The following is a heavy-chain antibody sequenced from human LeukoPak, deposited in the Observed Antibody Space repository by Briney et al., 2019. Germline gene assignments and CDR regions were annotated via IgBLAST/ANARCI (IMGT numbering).Heavy chain of an antibody. CDR2: ISYDGSNK. CDR1: GFTFSSYA. J-gene: IGHJ4*02. CDR3: VRGAAYGDY. V-gene: IGHV3-30-3*01. D-gene: IGHD4-17*01. Sequence: GGSLRLSCAASGFTFSSYAMHWVRQAPVKGLEWVAVISYDGSNKYYADSVKGRFTISRDNAKNTLYLQMDSLRAEDTAVYYCVRGAAYGDYWGQGALVTVSS.